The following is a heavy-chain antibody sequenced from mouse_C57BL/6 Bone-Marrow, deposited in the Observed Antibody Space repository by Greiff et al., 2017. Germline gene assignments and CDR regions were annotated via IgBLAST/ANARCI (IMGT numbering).Heavy chain of an antibody. V-gene: IGHV5-6*01. J-gene: IGHJ3*01. CDR1: GFTFSSYG. CDR3: AREGVDYGYDGVAY. CDR2: ISSGGSYT. Sequence: VQLQQSGGDLVKPGGSLKLSCAASGFTFSSYGMSWVRQTPDKRLEWVATISSGGSYTYYPDSVKGRCTISRDNAKNTLYLQMSSLKSEDTAMYYCAREGVDYGYDGVAYGGQGTRVTVSA. D-gene: IGHD2-2*01.